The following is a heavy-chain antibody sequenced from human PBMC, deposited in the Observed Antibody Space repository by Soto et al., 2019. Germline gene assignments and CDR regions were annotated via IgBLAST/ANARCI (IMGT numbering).Heavy chain of an antibody. V-gene: IGHV3-13*01. Sequence: GGSLRLSCAASGFTFSSYDMHWVRQATGKGLKWVSAIGTAGDTYYPGSVKGRFTISRENAKNSLYLQMNSLRAGDTAVYYCARAKYSSGWYYFDYWGQGTLVTVSS. CDR2: IGTAGDT. D-gene: IGHD6-19*01. CDR1: GFTFSSYD. CDR3: ARAKYSSGWYYFDY. J-gene: IGHJ4*02.